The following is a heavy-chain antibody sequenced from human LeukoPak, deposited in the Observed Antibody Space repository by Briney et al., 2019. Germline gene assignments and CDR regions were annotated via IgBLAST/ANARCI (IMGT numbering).Heavy chain of an antibody. Sequence: GGSLRLFCAASGFTFSSYAMSWVRQAPGKGLEWVSGISGTGGSTYHADSVKGRFTLSRDNSKNTLYLQMNSLRAEDTAVYYCAKAGNYDFWSGSNYYFDYWGQGTLVTVSS. CDR2: ISGTGGST. J-gene: IGHJ4*02. CDR3: AKAGNYDFWSGSNYYFDY. D-gene: IGHD3-3*01. CDR1: GFTFSSYA. V-gene: IGHV3-23*01.